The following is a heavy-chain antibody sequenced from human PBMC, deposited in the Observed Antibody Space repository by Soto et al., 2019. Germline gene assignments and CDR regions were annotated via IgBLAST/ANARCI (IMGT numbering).Heavy chain of an antibody. V-gene: IGHV3-11*06. D-gene: IGHD3-22*01. J-gene: IGHJ5*02. CDR1: GFTFGDFD. CDR2: INSRSTYT. Sequence: QVYLVESGGGLVKPGGSLRLSCVTSGFTFGDFDMSWMRQAPGKGLEWVSHINSRSTYTNYADSVKGRFTVFRDNAKNSLSLQMNSLRVEDTAVYYCARDLEGYYADLWGQGTLVTVSP. CDR3: ARDLEGYYADL.